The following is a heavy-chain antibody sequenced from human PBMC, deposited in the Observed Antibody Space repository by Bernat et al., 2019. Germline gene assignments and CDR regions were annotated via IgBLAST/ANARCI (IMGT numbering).Heavy chain of an antibody. V-gene: IGHV3-30*18. CDR3: AKDLRDYGGNSGLDY. J-gene: IGHJ4*02. CDR1: GFTFSSYG. D-gene: IGHD4-23*01. CDR2: ISYDGSNK. Sequence: QVQLVESGGGVVQPGRSLRLSCAASGFTFSSYGMHWVRQAPGKGLEWVAVISYDGSNKYYADSVKGRFTISRDNSKNTLYLQMNSLRAEDTAVYYCAKDLRDYGGNSGLDYWGQGTLVTVSS.